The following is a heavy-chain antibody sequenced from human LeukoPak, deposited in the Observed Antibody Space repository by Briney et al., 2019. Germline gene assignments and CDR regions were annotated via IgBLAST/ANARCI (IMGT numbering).Heavy chain of an antibody. V-gene: IGHV4-61*01. D-gene: IGHD3-10*01. Sequence: SSETLSLTCAVSGGSIAIRNYYWAWIRQPPGKGLEWIGYIYYSGSTNYNPSLKSRVTISVDTSKNQFSLKLSSVTAADTAVYYCARGGFLWFWAPVYMDGWGKGTTVTISS. CDR3: ARGGFLWFWAPVYMDG. CDR1: GGSIAIRNYY. CDR2: IYYSGST. J-gene: IGHJ6*03.